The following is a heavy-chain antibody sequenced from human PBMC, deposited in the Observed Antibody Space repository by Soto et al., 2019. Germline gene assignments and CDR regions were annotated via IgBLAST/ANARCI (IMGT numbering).Heavy chain of an antibody. J-gene: IGHJ5*02. CDR1: GGSISSGDYY. CDR2: IYYSGST. Sequence: SETLSLTCTVSGGSISSGDYYWSWIRQPPGKGLEWIGYIYYSGSTYYNPSLKSRVTISVDTSKNQFSLKLSSVTAADPAVYYYAREGLSDVQSWFDPWGQGTLVSVYS. CDR3: AREGLSDVQSWFDP. V-gene: IGHV4-30-4*01.